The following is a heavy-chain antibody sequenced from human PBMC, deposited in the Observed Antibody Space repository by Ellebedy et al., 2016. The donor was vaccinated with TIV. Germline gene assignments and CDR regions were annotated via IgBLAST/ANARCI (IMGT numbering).Heavy chain of an antibody. J-gene: IGHJ4*02. Sequence: MPSETLSLTCTVSGGSMRSYYWIWIRQPAGRGLEWIGRIYSTGSTNYNPSLKSRVSMSIDTSTNQFSLNLRTVTAADTAVYYCARIDPWQPIDDWGQGILVTVSS. CDR1: GGSMRSYY. D-gene: IGHD2-21*01. V-gene: IGHV4-4*07. CDR3: ARIDPWQPIDD. CDR2: IYSTGST.